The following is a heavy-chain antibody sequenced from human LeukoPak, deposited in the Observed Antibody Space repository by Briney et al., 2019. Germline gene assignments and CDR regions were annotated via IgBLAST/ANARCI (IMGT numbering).Heavy chain of an antibody. V-gene: IGHV1-2*02. Sequence: GASVKVSCKASGYTFTGYYIHWVRQAPGQGLEWMGWINPNNGGTNYAQKFQGRVTMTRDTSTSTASMELSRLRSDDSAVYYCARAFWSGPYDAFDVWGQGTRVTVSS. J-gene: IGHJ3*01. CDR1: GYTFTGYY. CDR2: INPNNGGT. D-gene: IGHD3-3*01. CDR3: ARAFWSGPYDAFDV.